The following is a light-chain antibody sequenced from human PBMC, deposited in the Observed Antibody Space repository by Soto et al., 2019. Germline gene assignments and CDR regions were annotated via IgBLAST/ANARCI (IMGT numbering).Light chain of an antibody. Sequence: QSVLTQPPSVSATPGQTVTISCSGGPSNIGNNFVSWYQRLPGTAPRVIIYDNYERPSGIPDRFSGSKSGTSATLDITGLQTGDEADYYCATWDTLLSAGLFGGGTKLTVL. CDR1: PSNIGNNF. CDR3: ATWDTLLSAGL. J-gene: IGLJ2*01. CDR2: DNY. V-gene: IGLV1-51*01.